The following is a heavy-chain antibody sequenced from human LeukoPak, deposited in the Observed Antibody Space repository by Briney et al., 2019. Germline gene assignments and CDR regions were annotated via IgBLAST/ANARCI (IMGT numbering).Heavy chain of an antibody. J-gene: IGHJ4*02. D-gene: IGHD2-2*01. V-gene: IGHV1-69*13. CDR2: IIPIFGTA. CDR3: ARDFLSTKFRYCTGTSCTEFDY. CDR1: GGTFSSYA. Sequence: GASVKVSCKASGGTFSSYAISWVRQAPGQGLEWMGGIIPIFGTANYAQKFQGRVTITADESTSTAYMELSSLRSEDTAVYYCARDFLSTKFRYCTGTSCTEFDYWGQGTLVTVSS.